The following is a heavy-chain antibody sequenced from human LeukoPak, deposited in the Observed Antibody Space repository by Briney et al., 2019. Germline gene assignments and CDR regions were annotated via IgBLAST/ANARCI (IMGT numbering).Heavy chain of an antibody. V-gene: IGHV3-23*01. CDR2: ISGSGDRT. J-gene: IGHJ5*02. Sequence: PGGSLRLSCAASGFTFSNYAMSWVRRAPGKGLEXXSVISGSGDRTYYADAVKGRFTISRDNSKNTLYLQMNSLRAEDTAVYYCAASGSYYLNWFDPWGQGTLVTVSS. CDR3: AASGSYYLNWFDP. CDR1: GFTFSNYA. D-gene: IGHD3-10*01.